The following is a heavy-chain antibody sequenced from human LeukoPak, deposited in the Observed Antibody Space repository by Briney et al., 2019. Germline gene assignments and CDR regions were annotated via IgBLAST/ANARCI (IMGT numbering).Heavy chain of an antibody. V-gene: IGHV4-59*12. D-gene: IGHD3-22*01. CDR3: ARDGNYYDSSGPAFDY. J-gene: IGHJ4*02. Sequence: SEALSLTCTVSGGSISNYYWSWIRQPPGKELEWIGYISYSGNTDSNPSLKSRATISVDTSKNQFSLKLSSVTAADTAVYYCARDGNYYDSSGPAFDYWGQGTLVTVSS. CDR2: ISYSGNT. CDR1: GGSISNYY.